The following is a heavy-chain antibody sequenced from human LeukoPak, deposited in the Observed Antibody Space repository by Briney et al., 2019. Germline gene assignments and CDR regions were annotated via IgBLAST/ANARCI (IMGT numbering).Heavy chain of an antibody. V-gene: IGHV3-53*05. D-gene: IGHD6-13*01. CDR3: VKSSSSWSQFEYFQH. J-gene: IGHJ1*01. CDR2: IYSGGST. CDR1: GFTVSSNY. Sequence: GGSLRLSCAASGFTVSSNYMSWVRQAPGKGLEWVSVIYSGGSTYYADSVKGRFTISRDNSKNTLYLQMSSRRAEDTAVYYCVKSSSSWSQFEYFQHWGQGTLVTVSS.